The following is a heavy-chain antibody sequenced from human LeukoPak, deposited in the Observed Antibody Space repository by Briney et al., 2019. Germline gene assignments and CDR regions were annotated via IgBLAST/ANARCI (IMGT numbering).Heavy chain of an antibody. CDR2: FDPEDGET. V-gene: IGHV1-24*01. Sequence: VSVKVSCKVSGYTLTELSMHWVRQAPGKGLEWMGGFDPEDGETIYAQKFQGRVTMTRNTSISTAYMELSSLRSEDTAVYHCVKSAGKDGYRDVFDIWGQGTVVTVSS. D-gene: IGHD5-24*01. J-gene: IGHJ3*02. CDR3: VKSAGKDGYRDVFDI. CDR1: GYTLTELS.